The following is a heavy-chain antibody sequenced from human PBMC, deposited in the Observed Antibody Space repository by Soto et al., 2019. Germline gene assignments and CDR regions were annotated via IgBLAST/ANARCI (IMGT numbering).Heavy chain of an antibody. J-gene: IGHJ5*02. V-gene: IGHV1-8*01. CDR2: INPNSGKI. Sequence: ASVKVSCEASGYIFTNYDINWVRQATGQGREYMGWINPNSGKIGYVQKFQGRVTMTSNTSISTAYMELSSLRFEDTSVYYCATGIPEYYGVATHYSRSFAPWS. CDR1: GYIFTNYD. D-gene: IGHD3-10*01. CDR3: ATGIPEYYGVATHYSRSFAP.